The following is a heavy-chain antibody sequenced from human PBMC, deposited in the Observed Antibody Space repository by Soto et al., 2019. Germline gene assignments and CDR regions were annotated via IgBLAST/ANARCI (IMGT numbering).Heavy chain of an antibody. Sequence: PGGFLRLSCSVSGFTFSTYWMHWVRQAPGKGLMWVSRINPDGTTTNYADSVKGRFTISRDNAKSTLWLQMNSLRAEDTAVYYCVRAHEGVNDFWGQGALVTVSS. J-gene: IGHJ4*02. CDR3: VRAHEGVNDF. CDR1: GFTFSTYW. V-gene: IGHV3-74*01. CDR2: INPDGTTT. D-gene: IGHD3-10*01.